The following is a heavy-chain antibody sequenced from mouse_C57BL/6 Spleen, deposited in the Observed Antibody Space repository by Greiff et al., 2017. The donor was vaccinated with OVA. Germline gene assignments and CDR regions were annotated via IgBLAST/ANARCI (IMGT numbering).Heavy chain of an antibody. CDR1: GYTFTGYW. CDR3: ASPFTN. J-gene: IGHJ2*01. V-gene: IGHV1-9*01. Sequence: QVQLQESGAELMKPGASVKLSCKATGYTFTGYWIEWVKQRPGHGLEWIGEILPGSGSTNYNVKFKGKATFTADTSSNTAYMQLSSLTTEDSAIYYCASPFTNWGQGTTLTVSS. CDR2: ILPGSGST.